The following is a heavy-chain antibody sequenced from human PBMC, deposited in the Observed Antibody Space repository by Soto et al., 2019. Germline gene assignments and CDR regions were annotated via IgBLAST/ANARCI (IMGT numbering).Heavy chain of an antibody. V-gene: IGHV1-46*03. D-gene: IGHD5-18*01. CDR1: GYTFTSYY. CDR2: INPSGGST. J-gene: IGHJ4*02. CDR3: ATHWGVVDTAMVNTPSDY. Sequence: ASVKVSCKASGYTFTSYYMHWVRQAPGQGLEWMGIINPSGGSTSYAQKFQGRVTMTRDTSTSTVYMELSSLRSEDTAVYYCATHWGVVDTAMVNTPSDYWGQGTLVTVSS.